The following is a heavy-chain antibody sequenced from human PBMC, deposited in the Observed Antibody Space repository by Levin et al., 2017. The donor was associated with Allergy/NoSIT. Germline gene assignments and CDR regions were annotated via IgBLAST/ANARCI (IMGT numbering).Heavy chain of an antibody. CDR2: IYPGDSST. CDR1: GYTFTNYW. V-gene: IGHV5-51*01. J-gene: IGHJ4*02. D-gene: IGHD3-10*01. Sequence: GGSLRLSCRGSGYTFTNYWIAWVRQMPGQGLEVMGIIYPGDSSTTYSPSLQDHVLISVDKSANTAYLQWSSLRASDTAMYYCARRYSGSVGVGLDYWGQGTQVTV. CDR3: ARRYSGSVGVGLDY.